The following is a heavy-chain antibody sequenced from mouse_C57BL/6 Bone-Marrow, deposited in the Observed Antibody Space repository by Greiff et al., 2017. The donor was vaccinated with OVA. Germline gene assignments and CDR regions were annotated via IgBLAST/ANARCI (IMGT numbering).Heavy chain of an antibody. Sequence: QVQLQQPGAELVMPGASVKLSCKASGNTFTSYWMHWVKQRPGQGLEWIGEIDPSDSYTNYNQKFKGKSTLTVDTSSSTAYMQLISQTSEDSAVYYCAIRYYGSPYYYAMDYWGQGTSVTVSS. CDR3: AIRYYGSPYYYAMDY. CDR2: IDPSDSYT. D-gene: IGHD1-1*01. CDR1: GNTFTSYW. J-gene: IGHJ4*01. V-gene: IGHV1-69*01.